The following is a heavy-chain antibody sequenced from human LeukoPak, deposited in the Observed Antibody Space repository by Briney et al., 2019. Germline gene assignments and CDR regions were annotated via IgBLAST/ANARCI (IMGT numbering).Heavy chain of an antibody. CDR2: IYSGGST. CDR1: GFTVRSNY. Sequence: GGSLRLSCAASGFTVRSNYMSWVRQAPGKGLEWVSVIYSGGSTYYADSVKGRFTISRDSSKNTLYLQMNSLRAEDTAVYYCARETYYYDSSGLFSAFDIWGQGTMVTVSS. J-gene: IGHJ3*02. V-gene: IGHV3-66*01. D-gene: IGHD3-22*01. CDR3: ARETYYYDSSGLFSAFDI.